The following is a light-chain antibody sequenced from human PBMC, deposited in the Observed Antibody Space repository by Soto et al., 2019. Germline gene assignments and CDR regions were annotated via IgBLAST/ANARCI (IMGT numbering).Light chain of an antibody. J-gene: IGKJ1*01. CDR3: QHYGASPWT. Sequence: IVMPPSPDTLSVSPGERAPLSCRASQSLSGNYLAWYQQKPGQAPRVLIYRASIRATGISDRFSGSGSGTDFTLTISRLEPEDFAVYYCQHYGASPWTFAQGTKVDI. CDR2: RAS. CDR1: QSLSGNY. V-gene: IGKV3-20*01.